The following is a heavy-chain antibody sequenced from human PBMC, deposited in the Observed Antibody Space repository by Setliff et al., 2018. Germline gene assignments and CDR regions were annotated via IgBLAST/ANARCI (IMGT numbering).Heavy chain of an antibody. D-gene: IGHD3-16*01. J-gene: IGHJ5*02. CDR3: ARDSRVGSKKNWFDP. CDR1: GGSISSSSYY. V-gene: IGHV4-39*07. Sequence: PSETLSLTCTVSGGSISSSSYYWGWIRQPPGKGLEWIGSIYYSGSTYYNPSLKSRVTISVDTSKNQFSLKLSSVTAADTAVYYCARDSRVGSKKNWFDPWGQGTLVTVS. CDR2: IYYSGST.